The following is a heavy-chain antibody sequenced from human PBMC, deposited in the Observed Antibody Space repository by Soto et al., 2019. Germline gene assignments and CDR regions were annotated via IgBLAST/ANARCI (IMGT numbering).Heavy chain of an antibody. D-gene: IGHD6-25*01. CDR1: GFTFNNYA. Sequence: GSLRLSCAASGFTFNNYAMTWVRQPPGKGLEWVSAISGSGDVTFYADSVRGRFTISRDNSKSTLYLQMNSLRAEDTAVYFCAKDLRAPAAKNFDYWGQGTLVTLSS. CDR2: ISGSGDVT. CDR3: AKDLRAPAAKNFDY. V-gene: IGHV3-23*01. J-gene: IGHJ4*02.